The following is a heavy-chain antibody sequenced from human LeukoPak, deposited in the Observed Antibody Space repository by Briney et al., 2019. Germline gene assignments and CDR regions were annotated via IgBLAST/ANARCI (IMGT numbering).Heavy chain of an antibody. D-gene: IGHD3-10*01. V-gene: IGHV3-7*03. Sequence: GGSLRLSCVASGVAIRNSWMSWVRQAPGKGLEWVANIHPDGSVQNYVDSVKGRFTISRDNAKNSLYLQINNLRAEDTAVYFCAKRGVVIRVILVGFHKQAYYFDSWGQGALVTVSS. CDR2: IHPDGSVQ. CDR3: AKRGVVIRVILVGFHKQAYYFDS. J-gene: IGHJ4*02. CDR1: GVAIRNSW.